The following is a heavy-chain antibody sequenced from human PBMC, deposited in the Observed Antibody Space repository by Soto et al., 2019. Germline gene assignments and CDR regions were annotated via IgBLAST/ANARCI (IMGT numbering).Heavy chain of an antibody. J-gene: IGHJ6*02. V-gene: IGHV1-2*04. CDR3: AGGGSSTSCYSFFGMDV. Sequence: ASVKVSCKASGYTFTGYYMHWVRQAPGQGLEWMGWINPNSGGTNYAEKFQGWVTMTRDTSISTAYMELSRLRSDDTAVYYCAGGGSSTSCYSFFGMDVWGQEGTVTISS. D-gene: IGHD2-2*01. CDR2: INPNSGGT. CDR1: GYTFTGYY.